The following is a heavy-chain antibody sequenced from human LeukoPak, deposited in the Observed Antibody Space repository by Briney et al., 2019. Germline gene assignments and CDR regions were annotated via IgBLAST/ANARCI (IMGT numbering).Heavy chain of an antibody. CDR2: IYYTGST. CDR3: ARVRQGSALLDY. J-gene: IGHJ4*02. CDR1: GGSISSYY. D-gene: IGHD1-26*01. Sequence: SETLSLTCTVSGGSISSYYWSWIRQPPGKGLEWIGYIYYTGSTNYNPSLKSRVTISVDTSKNQFSLKLSSVTAADTAVYYYARVRQGSALLDYWGQGTLVTVSS. V-gene: IGHV4-59*01.